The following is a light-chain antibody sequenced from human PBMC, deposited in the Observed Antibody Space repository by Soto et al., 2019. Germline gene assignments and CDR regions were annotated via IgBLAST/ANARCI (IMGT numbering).Light chain of an antibody. CDR1: SSDVGGYNY. V-gene: IGLV2-14*01. J-gene: IGLJ1*01. CDR2: EVS. Sequence: QSDLNQPAYGYGAPGQASTISCTGTSSDVGGYNYVSFYQDHPGKAXKLRIFEVSNRPSGVSNRFSGSKSGNTASLTISGLQAEDEADYYCSSYTSSSTLGVFGTGTKVTVL. CDR3: SSYTSSSTLGV.